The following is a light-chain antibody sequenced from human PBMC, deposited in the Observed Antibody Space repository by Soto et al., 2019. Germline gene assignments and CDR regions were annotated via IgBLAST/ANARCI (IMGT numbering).Light chain of an antibody. CDR2: EVT. J-gene: IGLJ1*01. CDR1: SSDIGVYDY. Sequence: QSVLTQPASVSGSPGQSITISCTGTSSDIGVYDYVSWYQQHPGKAPKLIIYEVTNRPSGLSNRFSGSKSDNTASLTISGLQAEDEADYYCVSHISVAYRSIYVFGTGT. V-gene: IGLV2-14*01. CDR3: VSHISVAYRSIYV.